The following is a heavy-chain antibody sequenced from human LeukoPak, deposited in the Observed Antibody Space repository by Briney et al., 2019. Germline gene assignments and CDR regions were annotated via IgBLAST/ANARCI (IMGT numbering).Heavy chain of an antibody. V-gene: IGHV3-30*02. D-gene: IGHD4-23*01. CDR3: ARRAGGYSHPYDY. Sequence: GGSLRLSCAASGFTFSSYGMHWVRQAPGKGLEWVAFIRYDGSNKYYADSVKGRFTISRDNSKNTLYLQMYSLRAEDTAVYYCARRAGGYSHPYDYWGQGILVTVSS. J-gene: IGHJ4*02. CDR2: IRYDGSNK. CDR1: GFTFSSYG.